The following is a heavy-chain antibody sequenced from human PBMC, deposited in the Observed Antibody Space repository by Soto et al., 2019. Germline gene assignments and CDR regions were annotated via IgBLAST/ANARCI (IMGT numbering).Heavy chain of an antibody. V-gene: IGHV3-73*01. CDR2: IRSKANSYAT. J-gene: IGHJ3*02. CDR3: TRIFVGLGPRSCAFDI. D-gene: IGHD3-3*01. Sequence: EVQLVESGGGLVQPGGSLKLSCAASGFTFSGSAMHWVRQASGKGLEWVGRIRSKANSYATAYAASVKGRFTISRDDSKKTAYMQMNSLKTEDTGVYYCTRIFVGLGPRSCAFDIWGQGTMVTVSS. CDR1: GFTFSGSA.